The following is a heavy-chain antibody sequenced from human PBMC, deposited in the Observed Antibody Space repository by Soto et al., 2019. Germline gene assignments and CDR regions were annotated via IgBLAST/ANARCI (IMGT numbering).Heavy chain of an antibody. D-gene: IGHD2-15*01. CDR3: AKSTYCNGGSCVPQY. J-gene: IGHJ4*02. V-gene: IGHV3-30*18. CDR1: TFTFSDFG. Sequence: QVQVEEFGGGVVQPGRSLRLSCAGPTFTFSDFGFHWVRQAPGKGLEWVAMISYDGSDQYYGDSVQGRFTIYRDDSKNTVYLQMNSLRAEDTAMYYCAKSTYCNGGSCVPQYWGPGTLVTVSS. CDR2: ISYDGSDQ.